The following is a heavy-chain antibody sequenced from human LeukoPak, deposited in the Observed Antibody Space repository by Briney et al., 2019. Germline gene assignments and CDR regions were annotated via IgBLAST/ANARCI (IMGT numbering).Heavy chain of an antibody. CDR3: ARGDVDPYAFDI. J-gene: IGHJ3*02. D-gene: IGHD3-10*02. V-gene: IGHV4-39*07. CDR1: GDSISSRSYY. Sequence: SETLSLTCTVSGDSISSRSYYWSWIRQPPGKGLEWIGEINHSGSNNYNPSLKSRVTISVDRSKNQFSLKVRSVTAADTAVYYCARGDVDPYAFDIWGQGTMVTVSS. CDR2: INHSGSN.